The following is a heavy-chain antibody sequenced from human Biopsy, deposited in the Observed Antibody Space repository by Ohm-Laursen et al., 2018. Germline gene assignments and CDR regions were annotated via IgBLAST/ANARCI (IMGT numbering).Heavy chain of an antibody. J-gene: IGHJ4*02. CDR2: IYYTGHT. CDR3: ARLTGDPSY. D-gene: IGHD7-27*01. Sequence: SETLSLTCTVYSGSFSSNYWTWIRQPPGKGLEWIGFIYYTGHTNYNPSLKGRATISVDTSKNQFSLKVISVTAADTAVYYCARLTGDPSYWGQGILVTVSS. V-gene: IGHV4-59*01. CDR1: SGSFSSNY.